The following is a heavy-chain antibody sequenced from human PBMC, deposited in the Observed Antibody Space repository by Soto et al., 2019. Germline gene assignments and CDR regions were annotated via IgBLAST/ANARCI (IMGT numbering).Heavy chain of an antibody. CDR3: ARSLGWYAIDY. D-gene: IGHD6-19*01. V-gene: IGHV4-4*02. Sequence: QVLLQESRPGLVQPSGTLSPSSVVSGVSIGSNYYWGWVRQPPGKGLEWLGDMAHIGSVNYNPSRKSRVTISMDKSQNQFSLKLNSVTAADTAFYYCARSLGWYAIDYWGQGTLVIVSS. CDR1: GVSIGSNYY. J-gene: IGHJ4*02. CDR2: MAHIGSV.